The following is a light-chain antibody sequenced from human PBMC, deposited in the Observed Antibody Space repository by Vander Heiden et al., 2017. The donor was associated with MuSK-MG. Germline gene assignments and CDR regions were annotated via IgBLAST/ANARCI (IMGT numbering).Light chain of an antibody. J-gene: IGLJ2*01. Sequence: SSELTQDPAVSVALGQTVRITCQGDSLRTYYANWYQQKPGQAPLLVIYGKNNRPSGIPDRFSGSVSGNTASLTITGAQAEDEADYYCNSRDSSGNHVLFGGGTRLTGL. CDR2: GKN. V-gene: IGLV3-19*01. CDR3: NSRDSSGNHVL. CDR1: SLRTYY.